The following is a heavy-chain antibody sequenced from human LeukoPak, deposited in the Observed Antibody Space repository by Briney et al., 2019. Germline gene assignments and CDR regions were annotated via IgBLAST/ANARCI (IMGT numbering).Heavy chain of an antibody. V-gene: IGHV3-30-3*01. D-gene: IGHD6-13*01. CDR3: ARDRIAAAAPRYFDY. J-gene: IGHJ4*02. Sequence: QPGGSLRLSCAASGFTFSSYAMHWVRQAPGKGLEWVAVISYDGSNKYYADSVKGRFTISRDNSKNTLYLQMNSLRAEDTAVYYCARDRIAAAAPRYFDYWGQGTLVTVSS. CDR1: GFTFSSYA. CDR2: ISYDGSNK.